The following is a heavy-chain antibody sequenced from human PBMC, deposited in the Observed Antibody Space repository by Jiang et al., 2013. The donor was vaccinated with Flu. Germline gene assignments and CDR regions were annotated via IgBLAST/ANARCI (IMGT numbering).Heavy chain of an antibody. CDR1: GGSIQDYY. V-gene: IGHV4-59*01. Sequence: YGSGLVKPSETLSLTCTVSGGSIQDYYWSWVRQSPQKGLEWLGYMSHSGTTDYNPSFRSRVTMSVDTTKNQFALKLTSVTAADTAVYYCARDRQEGHYLGMHVWGPGTTVTVSS. CDR2: MSHSGTT. J-gene: IGHJ6*02. D-gene: IGHD3-10*01. CDR3: ARDRQEGHYLGMHV.